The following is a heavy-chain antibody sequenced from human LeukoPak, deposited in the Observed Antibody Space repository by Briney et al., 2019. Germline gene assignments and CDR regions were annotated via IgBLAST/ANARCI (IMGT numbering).Heavy chain of an antibody. Sequence: GALRLSCAASGFTFSHYAMHWVRQAPGKGLEWVALISYDGSHIYYADSVKGRFTISRDNSKNTLYLQLNSLKAEDTALYYCAREISSGTDSWGQGTLVTVSS. CDR2: ISYDGSHI. CDR1: GFTFSHYA. J-gene: IGHJ4*02. CDR3: AREISSGTDS. V-gene: IGHV3-30-3*01. D-gene: IGHD3-3*01.